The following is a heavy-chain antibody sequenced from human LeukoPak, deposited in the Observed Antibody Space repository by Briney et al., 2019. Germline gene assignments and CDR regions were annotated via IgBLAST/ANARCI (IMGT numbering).Heavy chain of an antibody. CDR1: GYTLTNYY. D-gene: IGHD2-2*01. Sequence: ASLRVSSETSGYTLTNYYMHWVRQAPGQGRGWLGIIKPSSGRTTYAQKFQGRVAMTGDTTTRTVYMEQTSLGSEDTAVYYCANIVVASNYAMDVWGQGTTVSVSS. CDR3: ANIVVASNYAMDV. V-gene: IGHV1-46*01. J-gene: IGHJ6*02. CDR2: IKPSSGRT.